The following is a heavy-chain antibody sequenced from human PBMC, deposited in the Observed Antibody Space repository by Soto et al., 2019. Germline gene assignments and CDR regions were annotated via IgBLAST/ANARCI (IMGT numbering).Heavy chain of an antibody. Sequence: GASVTVSCKASGGTFSSYAISWVRQAPGQGLEWMGGIIPIFGTANYAQKFQGRVTITADESTSTAYMELSSLRSEDTAVYYCARDLGSYYINNYFDYWGQGTLVTVSS. CDR1: GGTFSSYA. V-gene: IGHV1-69*13. CDR3: ARDLGSYYINNYFDY. J-gene: IGHJ4*02. CDR2: IIPIFGTA. D-gene: IGHD1-26*01.